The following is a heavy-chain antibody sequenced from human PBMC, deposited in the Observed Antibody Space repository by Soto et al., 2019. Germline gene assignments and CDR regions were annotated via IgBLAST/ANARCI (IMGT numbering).Heavy chain of an antibody. V-gene: IGHV4-31*03. CDR1: GGSISSGGYY. J-gene: IGHJ3*02. CDR3: ARDLVEYYYDISGSHPNDLDI. CDR2: TYYSGST. D-gene: IGHD3-22*01. Sequence: PSETLSLTCTVSGGSISSGGYYWSWIRQHPGKGLEWIGYTYYSGSTYYNPSLKSRVTISVDTSKNQFSLKLSSVTAADTAVYYCARDLVEYYYDISGSHPNDLDIWGQGTMVTVSS.